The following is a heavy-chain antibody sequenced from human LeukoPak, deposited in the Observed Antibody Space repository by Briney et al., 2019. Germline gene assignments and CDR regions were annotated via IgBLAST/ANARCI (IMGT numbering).Heavy chain of an antibody. J-gene: IGHJ3*02. V-gene: IGHV3-7*01. CDR3: ARGLDFWSGYCFDI. D-gene: IGHD3-3*01. CDR2: IKQDGSEK. CDR1: GFTFSSYW. Sequence: PGGSLRLSCAASGFTFSSYWMSWVRQAPGKGLEWVANIKQDGSEKYYVDSVEGRFTISRDNAKNSLYLQMNSLRAEDTAVYYCARGLDFWSGYCFDIWGQGTMVTVSS.